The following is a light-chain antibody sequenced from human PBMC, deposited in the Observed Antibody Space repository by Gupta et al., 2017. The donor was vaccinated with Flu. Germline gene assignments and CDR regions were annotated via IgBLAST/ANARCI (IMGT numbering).Light chain of an antibody. V-gene: IGLV1-40*01. Sequence: QSVLTQPPSVYGAPGQSITLSCTGSSSNIGAGADVFWYQQSPGTAPKLLIYNDNNRPSGVPDRISASMSGTSASLAITGLQAADEGDYYCQSFDSALNVRVFGGGTKVTVL. CDR1: SSNIGAGAD. CDR2: NDN. CDR3: QSFDSALNVRV. J-gene: IGLJ2*01.